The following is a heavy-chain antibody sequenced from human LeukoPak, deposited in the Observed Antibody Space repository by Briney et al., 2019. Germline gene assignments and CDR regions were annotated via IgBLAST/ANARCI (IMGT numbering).Heavy chain of an antibody. CDR3: ARYYYDSSGYDNYFDY. V-gene: IGHV1-18*01. D-gene: IGHD3-22*01. CDR1: GYTFTSYG. J-gene: IGHJ4*02. CDR2: ISAYNGNT. Sequence: GASVKVSCKASGYTFTSYGISWVRQAPGQGLEWLGWISAYNGNTNYAQKLQGRVTMTTDTSTSTAYMELRSLRSDDTAVYYCARYYYDSSGYDNYFDYWGQGTLVTVSS.